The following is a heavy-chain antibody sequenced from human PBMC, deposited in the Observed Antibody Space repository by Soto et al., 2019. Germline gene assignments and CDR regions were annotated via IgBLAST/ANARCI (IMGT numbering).Heavy chain of an antibody. CDR1: GFTFSTYA. D-gene: IGHD1-1*01. CDR2: ISGSGGSI. V-gene: IGHV3-23*01. CDR3: VKGYWKGDA. Sequence: EVQLFESGGGLVQPGGSLRLSCAASGFTFSTYAMNLVRQAPGNGLEWVSAISGSGGSIHYADSVKGRFTTARDNSKKPLYLQMMSLRDEERAVYHCVKGYWKGDAWGQGTTVTVSS. J-gene: IGHJ6*02.